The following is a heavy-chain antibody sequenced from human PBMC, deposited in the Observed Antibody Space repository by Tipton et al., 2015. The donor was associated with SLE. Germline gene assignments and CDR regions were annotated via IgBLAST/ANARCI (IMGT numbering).Heavy chain of an antibody. Sequence: TLSLTCTVSGGPISSHIYWGWIRQPPGQGLQWIGNVYYSGTTDYNPSLKSRVTISVDTSKNQFSLKLSSVTAADTAVYYCARLPTGFPNWFDPWGQGTLVTVSS. CDR3: ARLPTGFPNWFDP. CDR1: GGPISSHIY. D-gene: IGHD4-17*01. CDR2: VYYSGTT. V-gene: IGHV4-39*01. J-gene: IGHJ5*02.